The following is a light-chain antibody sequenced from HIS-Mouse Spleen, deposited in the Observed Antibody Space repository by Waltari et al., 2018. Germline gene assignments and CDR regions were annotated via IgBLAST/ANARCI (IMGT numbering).Light chain of an antibody. CDR1: SSDVGSYNL. V-gene: IGLV2-23*01. J-gene: IGLJ1*01. CDR3: CSYAGSSTFYV. CDR2: AGS. Sequence: QSALTQPASVSGSPGQSITISCPGTSSDVGSYNLVSWYQQHPGKAPKRMIYAGSKRPSRVSNRFSRSPSGTTASLTISVLQAEDEADYYCCSYAGSSTFYVFGTGTKVTVL.